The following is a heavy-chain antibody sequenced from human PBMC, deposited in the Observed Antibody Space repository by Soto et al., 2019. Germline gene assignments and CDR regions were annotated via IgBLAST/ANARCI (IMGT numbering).Heavy chain of an antibody. V-gene: IGHV5-51*01. CDR3: ARRITIFGVVPPWFDP. Sequence: GESLKISCKGSGYSFTSYWIGWVRQMPGKGLEWMGIIYPGDSDTRYSPSFQGQVTISADKSISTAYLQWSSLKASDTAMYYCARRITIFGVVPPWFDPWGQGTLVTVSS. J-gene: IGHJ5*02. CDR2: IYPGDSDT. D-gene: IGHD3-3*01. CDR1: GYSFTSYW.